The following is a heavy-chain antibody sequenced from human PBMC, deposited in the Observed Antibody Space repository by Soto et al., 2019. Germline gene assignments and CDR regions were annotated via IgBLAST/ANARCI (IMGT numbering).Heavy chain of an antibody. Sequence: SETLSLTCTVSGGSISSGGYYWSWIRQHPGKGLEWIGYIYYSGSTYYNPSLKSRVTISVDTSKNQFSLKLSSVTAADTAVYYCARVFGDSSGYYLGPPDAFDIWGQGTMVTVSS. CDR3: ARVFGDSSGYYLGPPDAFDI. V-gene: IGHV4-31*03. D-gene: IGHD3-22*01. CDR1: GGSISSGGYY. CDR2: IYYSGST. J-gene: IGHJ3*02.